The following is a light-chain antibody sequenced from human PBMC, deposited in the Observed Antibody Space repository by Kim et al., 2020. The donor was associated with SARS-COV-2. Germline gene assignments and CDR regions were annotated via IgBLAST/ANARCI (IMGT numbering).Light chain of an antibody. J-gene: IGLJ3*02. V-gene: IGLV3-21*04. Sequence: SYELTQPPSVSVAPGKTARITCGGNNIGSKSVHWYQQKPGQAPVLVIYYDNDRPSGLPARFSGSNSGNTATLTISRVEAGDEADYYCQVWDSSSDHRVFGGGTQLTVL. CDR3: QVWDSSSDHRV. CDR1: NIGSKS. CDR2: YDN.